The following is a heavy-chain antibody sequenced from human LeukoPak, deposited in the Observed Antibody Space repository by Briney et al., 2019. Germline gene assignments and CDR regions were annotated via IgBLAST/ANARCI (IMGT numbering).Heavy chain of an antibody. CDR2: IYYSGST. CDR3: ARIRRPHWYLDL. V-gene: IGHV4-30-4*08. CDR1: GDSISSADYY. Sequence: SETLSLTCTVSGDSISSADYYWTWIRQPPGKGLELVGFIYYSGSTKYNPSLKSRVTISAATSKTQFSLRLSYATAADTAVYYCARIRRPHWYLDLWGRGTLVTVSS. D-gene: IGHD3-3*01. J-gene: IGHJ2*01.